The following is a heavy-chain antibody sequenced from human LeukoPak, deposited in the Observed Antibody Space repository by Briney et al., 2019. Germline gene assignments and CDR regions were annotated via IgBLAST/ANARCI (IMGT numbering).Heavy chain of an antibody. CDR3: ASSLLSFSWYFDL. V-gene: IGHV4-34*01. Sequence: SETLSLTCAVYGGSFSGYYWSWIRQPPGKGLEWIGEINHSGSTNYNPSLKSRVTISVDTSKNQFSLKLSSVTAADTAVYYCASSLLSFSWYFDLWGRGTLVTVSS. CDR2: INHSGST. D-gene: IGHD1-26*01. J-gene: IGHJ2*01. CDR1: GGSFSGYY.